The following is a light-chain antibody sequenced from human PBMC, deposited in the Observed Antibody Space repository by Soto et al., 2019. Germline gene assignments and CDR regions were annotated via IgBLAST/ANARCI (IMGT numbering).Light chain of an antibody. J-gene: IGLJ1*01. CDR3: GSWDSSLSAYV. Sequence: QSVLTQPPSVSAAPGQKVTISCSGSTSNIGNNYVSWYRQLPGTAPKLLIYDDNKRPSGIPDRFSGSKSGTSATLGITGFQTGDEADYYCGSWDSSLSAYVFGTGTKLTVL. CDR1: TSNIGNNY. V-gene: IGLV1-51*01. CDR2: DDN.